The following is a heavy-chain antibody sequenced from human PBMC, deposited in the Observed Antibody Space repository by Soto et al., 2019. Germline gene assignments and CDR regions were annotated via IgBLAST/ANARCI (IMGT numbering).Heavy chain of an antibody. CDR3: AITTVAGCFDP. D-gene: IGHD4-17*01. CDR2: IYYSGST. V-gene: IGHV4-31*03. J-gene: IGHJ5*02. CDR1: GGSISSGGYY. Sequence: PSETLSLTCTVSGGSISSGGYYWSWIRQHPGKGLEWIGYIYYSGSTYYNPSLKSRVTISVDTSKNQFSLKLSSVTAADTAVYYCAITTVAGCFDPWGQGILVTVSS.